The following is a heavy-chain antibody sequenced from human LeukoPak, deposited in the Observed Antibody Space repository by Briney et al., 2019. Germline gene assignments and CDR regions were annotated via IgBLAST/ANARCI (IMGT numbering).Heavy chain of an antibody. J-gene: IGHJ2*01. CDR3: ARDMVVVVAATRRVGYFDL. CDR2: IYTSGST. CDR1: GGSISSYY. D-gene: IGHD2-15*01. V-gene: IGHV4-4*07. Sequence: SETLSLTCTVSGGSISSYYWSWIRQPAGKGLEWIGRIYTSGSTNYNPSLKSRVTMSVDTSKNQFSLKLSSVTAADTAVYYCARDMVVVVAATRRVGYFDLWGRGTLVTVSS.